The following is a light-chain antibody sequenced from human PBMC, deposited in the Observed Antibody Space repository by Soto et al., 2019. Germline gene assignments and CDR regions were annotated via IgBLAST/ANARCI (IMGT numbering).Light chain of an antibody. CDR1: QSISSSY. V-gene: IGKV3-20*01. CDR2: GAS. Sequence: EIVLTQSPGTLSLSPGERATLSCRASQSISSSYLAWYQQKPGQAPRLLIYGASSRATGIPDRFSGRGSGTEFTLIISRLEPEDFAVYYCQQYGSKPHTFGQGTKLEIK. J-gene: IGKJ2*01. CDR3: QQYGSKPHT.